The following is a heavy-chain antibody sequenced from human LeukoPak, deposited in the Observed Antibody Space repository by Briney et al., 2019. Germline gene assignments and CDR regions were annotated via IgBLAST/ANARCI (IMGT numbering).Heavy chain of an antibody. D-gene: IGHD3-16*02. CDR2: ISAYNGNT. CDR1: GYTFTSYG. CDR3: ARAYVWGSYRGNGFDY. V-gene: IGHV1-18*01. Sequence: ASVKVSCKASGYTFTSYGISWVRQAPGQGLEWMGWISAYNGNTNYAQKLQDRVTMTTDTSTSTAYMELRSLRSDDTAVYYCARAYVWGSYRGNGFDYWGQGTLVTVSS. J-gene: IGHJ4*02.